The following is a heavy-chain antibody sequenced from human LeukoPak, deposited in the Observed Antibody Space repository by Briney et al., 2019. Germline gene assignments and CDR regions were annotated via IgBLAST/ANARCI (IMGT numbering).Heavy chain of an antibody. D-gene: IGHD3-22*01. CDR3: ARGLAYYDSSGYYLW. Sequence: SETLSPTCAVYGGSFSGYYWSWIRQPPGKGLEWIGEINHSGSTNYNPSLKSRVTISVDTSKNQFSLKLSSVTAADTAVYYCARGLAYYDSSGYYLWWGQGTLVTVSS. CDR2: INHSGST. J-gene: IGHJ4*02. V-gene: IGHV4-34*01. CDR1: GGSFSGYY.